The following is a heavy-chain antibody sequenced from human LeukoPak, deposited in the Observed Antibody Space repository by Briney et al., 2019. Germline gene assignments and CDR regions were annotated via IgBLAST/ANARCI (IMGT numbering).Heavy chain of an antibody. V-gene: IGHV1-2*02. CDR3: ARVDDRDTNWFDP. D-gene: IGHD3-9*01. CDR2: INPNSGGT. Sequence: ASVKVSCKASGYTFTGYYMHWVRQAPGQGLEWMGWINPNSGGTNYAQKFQGRVTMTRDTSISTAYMELSRLRSDDTAVYYCARVDDRDTNWFDPWGQGTLVTVSS. CDR1: GYTFTGYY. J-gene: IGHJ5*02.